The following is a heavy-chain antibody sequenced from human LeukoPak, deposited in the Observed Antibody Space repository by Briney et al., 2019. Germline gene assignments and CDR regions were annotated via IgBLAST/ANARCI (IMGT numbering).Heavy chain of an antibody. CDR3: ARDLGVTNYWYFDL. D-gene: IGHD2-8*01. CDR2: INHSGST. V-gene: IGHV4-34*01. Sequence: PSETLSLTCAVYGGSFSGYYWSWIRQPPGKGLEWIGEINHSGSTNYNPSLKSRVTISIDTSKNQFSLKLSSVTAADTAMYYCARDLGVTNYWYFDLWGRGTLVTVSS. CDR1: GGSFSGYY. J-gene: IGHJ2*01.